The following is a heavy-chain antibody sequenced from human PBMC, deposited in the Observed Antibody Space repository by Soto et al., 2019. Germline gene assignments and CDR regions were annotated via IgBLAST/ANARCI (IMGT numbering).Heavy chain of an antibody. V-gene: IGHV1-69*05. CDR3: ARGAQQLVWDNWFDP. D-gene: IGHD6-13*01. J-gene: IGHJ5*02. CDR1: GGTFSSYA. CDR2: IIPIFGTA. Sequence: SVKVSCKASGGTFSSYAISWVRQAPGQGLEWMGGIIPIFGTANYAQKFQGGVTITTDKSTSTAYMELSSLRSEDTAVYYCARGAQQLVWDNWFDPWAQGTLVTVSS.